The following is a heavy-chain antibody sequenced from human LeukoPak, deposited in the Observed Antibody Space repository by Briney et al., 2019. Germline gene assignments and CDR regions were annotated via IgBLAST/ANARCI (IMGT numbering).Heavy chain of an antibody. J-gene: IGHJ4*02. Sequence: PGGSLRLSCVASGFTFSSYWMSWVRQAPGKGPEWISYISSISRVIYYADSVKGRFTISRDNAKNSLSLQMNSLRAEDTAVYYCVREESESYPFDSWGQGTLVIVSS. V-gene: IGHV3-48*01. CDR3: VREESESYPFDS. D-gene: IGHD1-26*01. CDR1: GFTFSSYW. CDR2: ISSISRVI.